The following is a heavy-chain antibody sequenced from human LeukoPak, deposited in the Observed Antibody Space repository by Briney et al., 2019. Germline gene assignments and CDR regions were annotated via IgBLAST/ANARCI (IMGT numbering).Heavy chain of an antibody. V-gene: IGHV3-23*01. CDR1: GFTFSSYA. D-gene: IGHD3-10*01. Sequence: GGSLRLSCAASGFTFSSYAMSWVRQAPGKGLEWVSAISGSGGSTNHADSAKGRFTISRDNSKNTLYLQMNSLRAEDTAVYYCAKVDGYYYGSGSYSHDYWGQGPLVTVSS. J-gene: IGHJ4*02. CDR2: ISGSGGST. CDR3: AKVDGYYYGSGSYSHDY.